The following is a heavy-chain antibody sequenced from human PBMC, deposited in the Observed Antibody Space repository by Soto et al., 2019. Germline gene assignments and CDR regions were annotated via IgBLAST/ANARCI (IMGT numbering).Heavy chain of an antibody. V-gene: IGHV3-74*02. CDR3: AKSARGIYGDYD. CDR2: INSDGTTT. D-gene: IGHD4-17*01. CDR1: GFTFSNYW. J-gene: IGHJ4*02. Sequence: EVQLVESGGGLVQPGGSLRLSCAASGFTFSNYWIHWVRQAPGKGLVWVSRINSDGTTTNYADSVKGRFTISRDNARNTVFMQMNSLRAEDTAIYDGAKSARGIYGDYDGGQGTLVTVSS.